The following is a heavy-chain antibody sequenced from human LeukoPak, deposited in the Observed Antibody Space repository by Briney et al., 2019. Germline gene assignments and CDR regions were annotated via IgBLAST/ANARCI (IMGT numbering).Heavy chain of an antibody. V-gene: IGHV1-24*01. D-gene: IGHD2-2*01. Sequence: ASVKVSCKVSGYTLTELSMHWVRQAPGKGLEWMGGFDPEDGETIYAQKFQGRVTMTEDTSTDTAYMELSSLRSEDTAVYYCARVRGYCSSTSCSPFNWFDPWGQGTLVTVSS. CDR3: ARVRGYCSSTSCSPFNWFDP. J-gene: IGHJ5*02. CDR1: GYTLTELS. CDR2: FDPEDGET.